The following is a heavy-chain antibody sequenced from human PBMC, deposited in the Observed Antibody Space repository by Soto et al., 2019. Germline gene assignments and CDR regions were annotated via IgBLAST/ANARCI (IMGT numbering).Heavy chain of an antibody. J-gene: IGHJ5*02. V-gene: IGHV4-59*01. CDR1: GGSISSYY. CDR3: ARGADGWFDP. CDR2: IYYSGST. Sequence: QVQLQESGPGLVKPSETLSLTCTVSGGSISSYYWSWIRQPPGKGLEWIGYIYYSGSTNYNPSLKSRVTISVDTAKNQIDLKLSSVTAADTAVYYCARGADGWFDPWGQGTLVTVSS.